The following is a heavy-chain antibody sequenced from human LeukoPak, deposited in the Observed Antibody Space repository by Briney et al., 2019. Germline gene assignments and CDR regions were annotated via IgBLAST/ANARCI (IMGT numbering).Heavy chain of an antibody. CDR1: GYTFNSSY. V-gene: IGHV1-46*02. Sequence: LGASVKVSCKASGYTFNSSYMHWVRQAPGQGLEWMGIINPSDDSTRYAQKFQGRVTMTKDTSTNTVYMHLSSLSSDDTAVYYCARDQCGGSSCNERDYYFHGMDVWGQGTTVTVSS. D-gene: IGHD2-15*01. CDR2: INPSDDST. J-gene: IGHJ6*02. CDR3: ARDQCGGSSCNERDYYFHGMDV.